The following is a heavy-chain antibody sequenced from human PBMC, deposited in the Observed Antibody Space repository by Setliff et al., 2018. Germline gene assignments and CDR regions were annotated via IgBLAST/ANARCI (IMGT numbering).Heavy chain of an antibody. CDR1: GFTFSSYG. Sequence: GSLRLSCAASGFTFSSYGMHWVRQAPGKGLEWVAVIWYDGSNKYYADSVKGRFTISRDNSKNTLYLQMNSLRAEDTAVYYCARAPDSYYYYYMDVWGKGTTVTVSS. V-gene: IGHV3-33*01. CDR3: ARAPDSYYYYYMDV. J-gene: IGHJ6*03. CDR2: IWYDGSNK.